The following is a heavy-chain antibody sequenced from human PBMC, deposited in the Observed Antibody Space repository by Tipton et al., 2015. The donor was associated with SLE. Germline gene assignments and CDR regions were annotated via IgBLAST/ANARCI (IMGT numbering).Heavy chain of an antibody. CDR3: ARVQCSGSSCYDLYYFDD. J-gene: IGHJ4*02. CDR1: GYTFPTFG. V-gene: IGHV1-18*01. Sequence: QSGTEVKKPGASMKVSCKASGYTFPTFGITWVRQAPGQGLEWMGWINTYNGNTNYAQKLQDRVTMTTDTSTSTAYMELRSLRSEDTAMYFCARVQCSGSSCYDLYYFDDWGQGTLVTVSS. CDR2: INTYNGNT. D-gene: IGHD2-15*01.